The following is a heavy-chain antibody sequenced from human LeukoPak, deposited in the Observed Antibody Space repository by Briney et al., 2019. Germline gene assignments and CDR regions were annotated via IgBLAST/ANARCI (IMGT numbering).Heavy chain of an antibody. CDR2: INPSGGST. Sequence: ASVKVSCKASGYTFTSYGISWVRQAPGQGLEWMGIINPSGGSTSYAQKFQGRVTMTRDMSTSTVYMELSSLRSEDTAVYYCARAADIHCSGGSCFLSWFDPWGQGTLVTVSS. V-gene: IGHV1-46*01. CDR3: ARAADIHCSGGSCFLSWFDP. D-gene: IGHD2-15*01. CDR1: GYTFTSYG. J-gene: IGHJ5*02.